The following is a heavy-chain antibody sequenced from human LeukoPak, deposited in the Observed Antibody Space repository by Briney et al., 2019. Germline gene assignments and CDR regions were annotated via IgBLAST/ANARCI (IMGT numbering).Heavy chain of an antibody. V-gene: IGHV1-18*01. CDR3: ARGLFVDYEKYDTFDI. Sequence: ASVKVSCKASGYTFTSYGISWVRQAPGQGLEWMGWISAYNGNTNYAQKLQGRVTMTTDTSTSTAYMELRSLRSDDTAVYYCARGLFVDYEKYDTFDIWGQGTKVTVAS. D-gene: IGHD4-17*01. J-gene: IGHJ3*02. CDR1: GYTFTSYG. CDR2: ISAYNGNT.